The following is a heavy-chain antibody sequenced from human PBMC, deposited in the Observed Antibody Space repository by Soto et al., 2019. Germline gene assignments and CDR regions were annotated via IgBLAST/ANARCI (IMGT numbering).Heavy chain of an antibody. CDR2: IIPIFGTA. CDR1: GGTFSSYA. V-gene: IGHV1-69*12. CDR3: ARNPDTNSYSGMGF. J-gene: IGHJ6*02. Sequence: QVQLVQSGAEVTKPGSSVKVSCKASGGTFSSYAISWVRQAPGQGLEWMGGIIPIFGTANYAQKFQGRVTTTAAESTSTAYMELSSLRSEDTAVYYCARNPDTNSYSGMGFWGQGTTVTVSS.